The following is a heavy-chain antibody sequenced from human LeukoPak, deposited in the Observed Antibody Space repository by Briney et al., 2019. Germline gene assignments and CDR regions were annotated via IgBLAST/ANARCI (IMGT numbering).Heavy chain of an antibody. CDR2: INHSGST. J-gene: IGHJ3*02. CDR3: ARYKIPSVGALDI. D-gene: IGHD1-14*01. CDR1: GGSFSGYY. V-gene: IGHV4-34*01. Sequence: SETLSLTCAVFGGSFSGYYWNWIRQPPGKGLEWIGEINHSGSTNYNPSLKSRVTISVDMSQNQFTLKLSSVTAADTAVYYCARYKIPSVGALDIWGQGTVVTVSS.